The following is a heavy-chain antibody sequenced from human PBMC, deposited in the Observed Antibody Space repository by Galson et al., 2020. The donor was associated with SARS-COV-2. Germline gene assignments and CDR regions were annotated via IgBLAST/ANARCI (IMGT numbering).Heavy chain of an antibody. CDR2: VTAGGSIT. CDR1: GFTFSRYA. Sequence: GVSLRLSCAGSGFTFSRYAMSWVRQVPGKGLEWVSSVTAGGSITYHADTVKGRFTISRDNSKNTLYLQMNSLRVEDTALYYCAKDQGNDYGDQLDYWGQGTLVSVSS. J-gene: IGHJ4*02. D-gene: IGHD4-17*01. CDR3: AKDQGNDYGDQLDY. V-gene: IGHV3-23*01.